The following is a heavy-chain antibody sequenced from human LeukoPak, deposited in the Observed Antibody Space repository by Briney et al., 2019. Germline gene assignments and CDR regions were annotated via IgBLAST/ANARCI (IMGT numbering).Heavy chain of an antibody. D-gene: IGHD3-22*01. CDR2: ISGSGGST. J-gene: IGHJ4*02. CDR3: AKDARIVMKVVVRGARPYYFDY. V-gene: IGHV3-23*01. CDR1: GFTFRSYW. Sequence: GGSLRLACEASGFTFRSYWMHWVRQAPGKGLEWVSSISGSGGSTYYADSMKGRFTISRDNSKNTLYLQMNSLRAEDTAVYYCAKDARIVMKVVVRGARPYYFDYWGQGTLVTVSS.